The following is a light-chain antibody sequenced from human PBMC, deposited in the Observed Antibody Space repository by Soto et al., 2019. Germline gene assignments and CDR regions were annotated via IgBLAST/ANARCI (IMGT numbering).Light chain of an antibody. CDR2: DAS. Sequence: EIVMTQSPATLSVSPGERVTLSCRASQSVSINLAWYQQKPGQVPRLLIYDASTRATGIPARFSGSGSGTEFTLIISSLQSEDSAVYYCQQYNNWAFTFGQGTRLEIK. J-gene: IGKJ2*01. CDR1: QSVSIN. V-gene: IGKV3D-15*01. CDR3: QQYNNWAFT.